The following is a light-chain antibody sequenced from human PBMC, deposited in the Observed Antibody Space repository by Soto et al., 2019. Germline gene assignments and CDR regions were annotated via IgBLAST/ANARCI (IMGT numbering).Light chain of an antibody. CDR3: QQYSRSQYT. V-gene: IGKV3-20*01. Sequence: EIVLTQSPGTLSLSPGERATLSCRASQTISSTYLAWYQQKPGQAPRLLIHGASSRATGIPDRFSGSGSGTDFTLTISRLEPEDFAVYYCQQYSRSQYTFGQGTKLEIK. CDR2: GAS. J-gene: IGKJ2*01. CDR1: QTISSTY.